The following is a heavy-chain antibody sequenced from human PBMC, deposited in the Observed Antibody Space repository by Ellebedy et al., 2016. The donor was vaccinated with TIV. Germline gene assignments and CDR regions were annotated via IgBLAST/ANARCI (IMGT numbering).Heavy chain of an antibody. J-gene: IGHJ3*02. CDR3: ARDMGWGNERINDAFDI. Sequence: GESLKISCAASGFSFTTYSMNWVRQAPGKGLEWISYVSHSSITIEYADSLKGRFTVSRNNSKNSLYLQMNSLRVEDTALYYCARDMGWGNERINDAFDIWGQGTTVTVSS. V-gene: IGHV3-48*04. D-gene: IGHD7-27*01. CDR1: GFSFTTYS. CDR2: VSHSSITI.